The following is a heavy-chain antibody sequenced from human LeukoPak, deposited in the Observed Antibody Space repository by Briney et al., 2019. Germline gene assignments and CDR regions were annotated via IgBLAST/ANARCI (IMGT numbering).Heavy chain of an antibody. D-gene: IGHD3-10*01. J-gene: IGHJ4*02. Sequence: SETLSLTCTVSGGSISSYHWSWMRQPPGKSLEWSGYISYIGCTNYPPSLKSRVTISVDTSNNHFSLKLSSVTAADTAVYYCARDLVPDLMVRDWGQGTLVTVSS. CDR1: GGSISSYH. CDR3: ARDLVPDLMVRD. CDR2: ISYIGCT. V-gene: IGHV4-59*01.